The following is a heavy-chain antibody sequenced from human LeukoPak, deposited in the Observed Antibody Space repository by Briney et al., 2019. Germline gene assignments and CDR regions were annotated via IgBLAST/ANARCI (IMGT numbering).Heavy chain of an antibody. V-gene: IGHV1-69*04. D-gene: IGHD7-27*01. CDR1: GGTFSSYT. CDR2: IIPILGIA. Sequence: ASVKVSCKASGGTFSSYTISWVRQAPGQGLEWMGRIIPILGIANYAQKFQGRVTMTRDTSISTAYMELSRLRSDDTAVYYCARDLSSTSNWELDYWGQGTLVTVSS. J-gene: IGHJ4*02. CDR3: ARDLSSTSNWELDY.